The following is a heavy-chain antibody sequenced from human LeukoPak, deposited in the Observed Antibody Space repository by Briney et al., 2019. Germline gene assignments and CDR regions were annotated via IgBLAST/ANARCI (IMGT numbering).Heavy chain of an antibody. CDR1: GYTFTSYA. CDR3: ARKDLGYCSSTSCPSRTYYYYGMDV. D-gene: IGHD2-2*01. V-gene: IGHV1-3*01. CDR2: INAGNGNT. J-gene: IGHJ6*02. Sequence: ASVKVSCKASGYTFTSYAMHWVRQAPGQRLEWMGWINAGNGNTKYSQKFQGRVTITRDTSASTAYMELSSLRSEDTAVYYCARKDLGYCSSTSCPSRTYYYYGMDVWGQGTTVTVSS.